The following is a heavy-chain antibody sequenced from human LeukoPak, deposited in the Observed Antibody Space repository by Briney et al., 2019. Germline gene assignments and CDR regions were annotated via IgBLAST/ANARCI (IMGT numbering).Heavy chain of an antibody. CDR2: TYYRSKWYN. D-gene: IGHD3-22*01. Sequence: SQTLSLTCAISGDSVSSNSAAWNWSRQSPSRGLEWLGRTYYRSKWYNDYAVSVKSRITINPDTSKNQFSLQLNSATPEDTAVYYCARDVGPTTYYYDSSGFGYWGQGTLVTVSS. J-gene: IGHJ4*02. V-gene: IGHV6-1*01. CDR3: ARDVGPTTYYYDSSGFGY. CDR1: GDSVSSNSAA.